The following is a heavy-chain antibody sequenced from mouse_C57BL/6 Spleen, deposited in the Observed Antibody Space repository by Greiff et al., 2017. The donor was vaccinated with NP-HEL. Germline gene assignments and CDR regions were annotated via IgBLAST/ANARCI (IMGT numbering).Heavy chain of an antibody. CDR3: TTQDTITTVGY. Sequence: EVQLQQSGAELVRPGASVKLSCTASGFNIKDYYMHWVKQRPEQGLEWIGRIDPEDGDTEYAPKFQGKATMTADTSSNTAYLQRSSLTSEDTAVYYWTTQDTITTVGYWGQGTTLTVSA. CDR2: IDPEDGDT. CDR1: GFNIKDYY. J-gene: IGHJ2*01. D-gene: IGHD1-1*01. V-gene: IGHV14-1*01.